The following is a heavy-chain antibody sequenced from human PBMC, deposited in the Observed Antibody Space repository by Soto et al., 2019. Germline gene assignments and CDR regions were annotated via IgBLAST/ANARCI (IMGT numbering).Heavy chain of an antibody. CDR2: ISSSGNT. Sequence: SETLSLTCTVSDGSISNFYWSWIRQPPGKGLEWIGYISSSGNTNYNPSLKSRVSISVDTSKNQFSLNLTSVTAADTAVYYWARAPMVLTRYYFDSWGQGTRVTVSS. V-gene: IGHV4-59*01. CDR3: ARAPMVLTRYYFDS. J-gene: IGHJ4*02. D-gene: IGHD3-22*01. CDR1: DGSISNFY.